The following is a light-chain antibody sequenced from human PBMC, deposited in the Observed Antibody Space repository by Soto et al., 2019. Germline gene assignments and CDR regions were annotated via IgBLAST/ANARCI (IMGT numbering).Light chain of an antibody. V-gene: IGKV3-20*01. Sequence: EIVLTQSPGTLSLSPGERATLSCRASQSVSSSYLAWYQQKPGQAPRLLIYGASRRATGIPDRFSGSGSGTDFSLTISRLEPEDFAVYYCQQYGSSLYTFGQGTKVDIK. CDR3: QQYGSSLYT. J-gene: IGKJ2*01. CDR2: GAS. CDR1: QSVSSSY.